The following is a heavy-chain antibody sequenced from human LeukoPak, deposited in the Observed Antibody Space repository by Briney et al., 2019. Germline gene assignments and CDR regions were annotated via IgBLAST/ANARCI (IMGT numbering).Heavy chain of an antibody. Sequence: GGSLRLPCTASGFTFTTYSMNWVRQAPGKGLEWISYISSTSTTIYYADSVKGRFTISRDDAKNSLYLQMSSLRAEDTAVYYCARDRAAPTWYFDLWGRSTLVTVSS. D-gene: IGHD2-15*01. CDR1: GFTFTTYS. V-gene: IGHV3-48*01. CDR2: ISSTSTTI. J-gene: IGHJ2*01. CDR3: ARDRAAPTWYFDL.